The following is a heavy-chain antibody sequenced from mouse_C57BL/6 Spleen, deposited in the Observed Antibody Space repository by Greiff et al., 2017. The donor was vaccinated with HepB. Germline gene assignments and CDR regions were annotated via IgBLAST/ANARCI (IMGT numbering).Heavy chain of an antibody. D-gene: IGHD1-1*01. V-gene: IGHV1-81*01. Sequence: QVQLQQSGAELARPGASVKLSCKASGYTFTSYGISWVKQSTGQGLEWIGEIYPRSGNTYYNEKFKGKATLTADKSSSTAYMELRSLTSEDSAVYFCARIITTVVDPYYFDYWGQGTTITVSS. CDR1: GYTFTSYG. CDR2: IYPRSGNT. J-gene: IGHJ2*01. CDR3: ARIITTVVDPYYFDY.